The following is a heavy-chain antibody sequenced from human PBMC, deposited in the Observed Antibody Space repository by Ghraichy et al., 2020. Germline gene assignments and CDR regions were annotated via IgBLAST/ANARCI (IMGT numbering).Heavy chain of an antibody. CDR1: GGTFSSYT. CDR3: AIRIAVAGPEPEAGY. D-gene: IGHD6-19*01. V-gene: IGHV1-69*02. J-gene: IGHJ4*02. CDR2: IIPILGIA. Sequence: SVKVSCKASGGTFSSYTISWVRQAPGQGLEWMGRIIPILGIANYAQKFQGRVTITADKSTSTAYMELSSLRSEDTAVYYCAIRIAVAGPEPEAGYWGQGTLVTVSS.